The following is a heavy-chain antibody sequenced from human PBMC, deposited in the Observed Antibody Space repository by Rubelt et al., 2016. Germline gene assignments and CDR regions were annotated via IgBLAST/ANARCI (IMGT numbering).Heavy chain of an antibody. V-gene: IGHV3-23*01. Sequence: QPGGSLRLSCAASGFTFSSYAMSWVRQAPGKGLEWVSGISNSGDRTYYVDSVKGRFIVSRDNSENTLYLQMSSLRAEDTAVYYCAKDPIAGAVAGRGGDYWGQRTLVTVSS. CDR3: AKDPIAGAVAGRGGDY. CDR1: GFTFSSYA. CDR2: ISNSGDRT. D-gene: IGHD6-19*01. J-gene: IGHJ4*02.